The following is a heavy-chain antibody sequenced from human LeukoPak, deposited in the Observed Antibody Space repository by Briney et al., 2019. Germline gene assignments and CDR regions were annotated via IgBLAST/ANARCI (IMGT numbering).Heavy chain of an antibody. Sequence: GASVKVSCKVSGYTLTELSMHWVRQAPGKGLEWMGGFDPEDGETIYAQKFQGRFTMTEDTSTDTAYMELSSLRSEDTAVYYCATAAGRDGYNYPRGYYYGMDVWGQGTTVTVSS. CDR1: GYTLTELS. CDR3: ATAAGRDGYNYPRGYYYGMDV. CDR2: FDPEDGET. V-gene: IGHV1-24*01. J-gene: IGHJ6*02. D-gene: IGHD5-24*01.